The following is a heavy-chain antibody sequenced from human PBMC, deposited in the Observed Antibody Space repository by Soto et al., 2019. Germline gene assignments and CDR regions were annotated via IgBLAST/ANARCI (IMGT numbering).Heavy chain of an antibody. V-gene: IGHV4-34*01. CDR3: ATSTTFTITDYYYHDGMDV. J-gene: IGHJ6*02. Sequence: SDTLSLTCAVYGGSFSGYYWSWIRQPPGKGLEWIGEINHSGSTNYNPSLKSRVTISVDTSKNQFSLKLSSVTAADTAAYYCATSTTFTITDYYYHDGMDVRGQANTLTVYS. CDR2: INHSGST. D-gene: IGHD4-17*01. CDR1: GGSFSGYY.